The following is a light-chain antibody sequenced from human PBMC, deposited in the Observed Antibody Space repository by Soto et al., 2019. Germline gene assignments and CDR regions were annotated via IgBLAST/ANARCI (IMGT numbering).Light chain of an antibody. Sequence: EIVLTQSPATLSVSPGERFTLSCRASQSVGNNLAWYQQKPGQAPRLLIHGASTRHSGIPGRFSGSGSGTEFTLTISSLQSEDFAVYYCQQHDSWPRTFGQGTKVDIK. CDR1: QSVGNN. CDR2: GAS. CDR3: QQHDSWPRT. V-gene: IGKV3-15*01. J-gene: IGKJ1*01.